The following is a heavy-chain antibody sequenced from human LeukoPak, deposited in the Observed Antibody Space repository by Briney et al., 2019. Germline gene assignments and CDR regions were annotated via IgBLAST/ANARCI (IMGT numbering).Heavy chain of an antibody. CDR1: GFTFSSYA. D-gene: IGHD2-2*01. J-gene: IGHJ5*02. Sequence: SGGSLRLSCAASGFTFSSYAVSWVRQAPGKGLEWVSAISGSGGSTYYADSVKGRFTISRDNSKNTLYLQMNSLRAEDTAVYYCAKGVVPAAINWFDPWGQGTLVTVSS. CDR3: AKGVVPAAINWFDP. V-gene: IGHV3-23*01. CDR2: ISGSGGST.